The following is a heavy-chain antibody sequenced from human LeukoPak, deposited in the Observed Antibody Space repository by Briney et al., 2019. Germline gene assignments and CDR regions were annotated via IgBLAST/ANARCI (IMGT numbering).Heavy chain of an antibody. Sequence: GGSLRLSCAASGFTFSNYAMTWFRQPPGKGLNWVSAITGSGGGTYYADSVKGRFTISRDNSKNTLYLQMNSLRAEDTAIYYCAKRIPSWYYVDYWGQGTLVTVSS. CDR3: AKRIPSWYYVDY. CDR2: ITGSGGGT. J-gene: IGHJ4*02. CDR1: GFTFSNYA. V-gene: IGHV3-23*01. D-gene: IGHD2-15*01.